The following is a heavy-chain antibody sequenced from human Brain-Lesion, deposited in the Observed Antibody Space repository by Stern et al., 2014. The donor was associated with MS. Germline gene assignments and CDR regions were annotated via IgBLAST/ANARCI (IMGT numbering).Heavy chain of an antibody. CDR1: GGSVSSTSYA. CDR3: AGEEDIRYCSGGSCTGNWFDP. Sequence: QVQLQESGPGLVKPSETLSLTCTVAGGSVSSTSYAWAWIRQPPGKGLEWIGTIYYSGNTYYSPSLKSRLTIFLDTSKNEFSLQLRCVTAADTAVYYCAGEEDIRYCSGGSCTGNWFDPWGQGTLVTVSS. V-gene: IGHV4-39*01. CDR2: IYYSGNT. D-gene: IGHD2-15*01. J-gene: IGHJ5*02.